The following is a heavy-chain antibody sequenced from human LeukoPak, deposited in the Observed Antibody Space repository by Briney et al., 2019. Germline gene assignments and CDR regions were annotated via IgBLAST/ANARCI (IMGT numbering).Heavy chain of an antibody. CDR2: INPNSGGT. J-gene: IGHJ4*02. Sequence: ASVKVSCKTSAYTFTGYYFHWVRQAPGQGLEWMGWINPNSGGTNYAQKFQGRVTMTRDTSISTAYMELRSLRSDDTAVYYCAREWSYGSGTYYTTAVGFDSWGQGTLVTVSS. D-gene: IGHD3-10*01. CDR1: AYTFTGYY. V-gene: IGHV1-2*02. CDR3: AREWSYGSGTYYTTAVGFDS.